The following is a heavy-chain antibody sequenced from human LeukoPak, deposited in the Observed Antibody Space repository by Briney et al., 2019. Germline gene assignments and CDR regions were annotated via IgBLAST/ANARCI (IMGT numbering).Heavy chain of an antibody. CDR2: ISWNSGSI. Sequence: GRSLRLSCAASGFTFDDHAMHWVRQAPGKGLEWVSGISWNSGSIGYADSVKGRFTISRDNAKNSLYLQMNSLRAEDTALYYCAKDIGIAAAGTDWYFDYWGQGTLVTVSS. V-gene: IGHV3-9*01. J-gene: IGHJ4*02. CDR1: GFTFDDHA. D-gene: IGHD6-13*01. CDR3: AKDIGIAAAGTDWYFDY.